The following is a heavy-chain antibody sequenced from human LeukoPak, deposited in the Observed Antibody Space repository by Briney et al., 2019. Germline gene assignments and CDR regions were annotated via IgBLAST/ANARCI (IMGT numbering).Heavy chain of an antibody. CDR2: IYSGGAI. V-gene: IGHV3-53*01. CDR3: ARRPGN. J-gene: IGHJ4*02. D-gene: IGHD1-14*01. Sequence: PGGSLRLSCVASGFAVGSNMSWVRQAPGKGLEWVSLIYSGGAIRYADSVKGRFTISRDSSKNTLFLQMNDLTVEDTARYYCARRPGNWGQGILVTVSS. CDR1: GFAVGSN.